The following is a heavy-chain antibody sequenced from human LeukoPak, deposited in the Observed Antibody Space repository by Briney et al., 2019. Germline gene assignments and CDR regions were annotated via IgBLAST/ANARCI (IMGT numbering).Heavy chain of an antibody. V-gene: IGHV3-21*01. CDR2: ISSRSSYI. J-gene: IGHJ4*02. Sequence: GGSLRLSCAASGFAFSSYNMKWVRQAPGKGLEGVSSISSRSSYIFYADSVKGRFTISRDNAKKSLYLQMNSLRAEDTAVYYCASGVNYFDYWGQGTLVTVSS. CDR1: GFAFSSYN. CDR3: ASGVNYFDY. D-gene: IGHD3-3*01.